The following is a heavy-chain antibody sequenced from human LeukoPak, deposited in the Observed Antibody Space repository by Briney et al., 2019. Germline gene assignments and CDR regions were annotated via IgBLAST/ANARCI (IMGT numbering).Heavy chain of an antibody. V-gene: IGHV1-46*01. CDR1: GYTFTNYY. J-gene: IGHJ4*02. D-gene: IGHD6-13*01. CDR2: INPSGNST. CDR3: ARGYSSTYRIDY. Sequence: ASVKVSCKASGYTFTNYYMHWVRQAPGQGLEWMGIINPSGNSTRYQQKFQDRVTMTRETSTRTVYMELSSLRSEDTAMYHCARGYSSTYRIDYWGQGTLVTVSS.